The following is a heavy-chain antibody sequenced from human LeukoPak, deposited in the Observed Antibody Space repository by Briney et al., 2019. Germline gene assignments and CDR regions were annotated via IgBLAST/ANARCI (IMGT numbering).Heavy chain of an antibody. V-gene: IGHV3-7*05. CDR1: GFTFSSYL. Sequence: PGGSLRLSCAASGFTFSSYLMSWVRQAPGKGLEWVANIKEDGSEKYYVDSVKGRFTISRDNAKNSLYLQMNSLRAEDTAVYYCARPNYYDSSGLPHAFDIWGQGTMVTVSS. D-gene: IGHD3-22*01. J-gene: IGHJ3*02. CDR2: IKEDGSEK. CDR3: ARPNYYDSSGLPHAFDI.